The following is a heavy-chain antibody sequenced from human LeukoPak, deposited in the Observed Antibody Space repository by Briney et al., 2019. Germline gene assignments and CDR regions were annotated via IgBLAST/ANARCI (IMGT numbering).Heavy chain of an antibody. CDR3: ARGARYYYDSSGYYQPAVDY. Sequence: GGSLRLSCAASGFTFSSYSMNWVRQAPGKGLEWVSSINSSSSYIYYADSVKGRFTISRDNAKKSLYLQMNSLRAEDTAVYYCARGARYYYDSSGYYQPAVDYWGQGTLVTVSS. CDR1: GFTFSSYS. V-gene: IGHV3-21*01. CDR2: INSSSSYI. J-gene: IGHJ4*02. D-gene: IGHD3-22*01.